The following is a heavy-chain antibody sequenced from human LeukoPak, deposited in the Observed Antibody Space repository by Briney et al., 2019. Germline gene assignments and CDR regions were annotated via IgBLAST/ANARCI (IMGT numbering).Heavy chain of an antibody. V-gene: IGHV4-4*07. D-gene: IGHD5-18*01. J-gene: IGHJ4*02. Sequence: PSETLSLTCTVAGASTSSYHWSWIRQPAGRGLEWIGRVHSSGTTNYNPSLKSRVTMSMDTSKSQLSLMLTSVTAADTAVYYCARDGLYSNGYSYFDYWGQGDLVTVSS. CDR1: GASTSSYH. CDR2: VHSSGTT. CDR3: ARDGLYSNGYSYFDY.